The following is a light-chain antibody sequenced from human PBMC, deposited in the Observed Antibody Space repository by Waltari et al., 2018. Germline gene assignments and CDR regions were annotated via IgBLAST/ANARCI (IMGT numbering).Light chain of an antibody. Sequence: SFVLTQAPSVSVAPGKTAKITCGGNDIGSKNVHWYQQKPGQAPVVVVYYVTDRPSGIPERFSGSTSGNTATLTINRVEAGDEADYFCQVWDSSSDPVVFGGGTKLTVL. CDR2: YVT. CDR3: QVWDSSSDPVV. J-gene: IGLJ3*02. CDR1: DIGSKN. V-gene: IGLV3-21*04.